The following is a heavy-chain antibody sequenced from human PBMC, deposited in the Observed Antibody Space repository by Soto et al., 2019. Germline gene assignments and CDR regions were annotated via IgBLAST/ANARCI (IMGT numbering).Heavy chain of an antibody. CDR1: GGSFSGYY. V-gene: IGHV4-34*01. D-gene: IGHD3-3*01. CDR2: INHSGST. Sequence: SETLSLTCAVYGGSFSGYYWSWIRQPPGKGLEWIGEINHSGSTNYNPPLKSRVTISVDTSKNQFSLKLSSVTAADTAVYYCARKGSYYDFWSCYYLGGGMDVWGQGITVT. CDR3: ARKGSYYDFWSCYYLGGGMDV. J-gene: IGHJ6*02.